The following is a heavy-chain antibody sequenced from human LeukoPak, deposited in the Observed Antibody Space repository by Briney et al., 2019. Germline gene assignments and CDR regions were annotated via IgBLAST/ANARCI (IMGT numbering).Heavy chain of an antibody. CDR2: IWSDGSSK. Sequence: GRSLRLSCAASGFIFSNSAMHWVRQAPGKGLEWVAVIWSDGSSKHYADSVKGRFTISRDNSKNTLYLQMSSLRAEDTALYYCARGQPPSYYDMDVWGQGTTVTVSS. J-gene: IGHJ6*02. CDR1: GFIFSNSA. CDR3: ARGQPPSYYDMDV. D-gene: IGHD6-13*01. V-gene: IGHV3-33*08.